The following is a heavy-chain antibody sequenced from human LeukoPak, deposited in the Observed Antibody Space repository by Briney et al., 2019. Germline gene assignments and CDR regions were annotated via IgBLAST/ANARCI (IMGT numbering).Heavy chain of an antibody. D-gene: IGHD3-3*01. CDR1: GFTFSSYA. Sequence: GGSLRLSCAASGFTFSSYAMSWVRQAPGKGLEWVSAISGSGGSTYYADSVKGRFTISRDNSKNTLYLQMNSLRAEDTAVYYCAKAGVLRFFLGDAFDIWGQGTMVTVSS. CDR2: ISGSGGST. J-gene: IGHJ3*02. CDR3: AKAGVLRFFLGDAFDI. V-gene: IGHV3-23*01.